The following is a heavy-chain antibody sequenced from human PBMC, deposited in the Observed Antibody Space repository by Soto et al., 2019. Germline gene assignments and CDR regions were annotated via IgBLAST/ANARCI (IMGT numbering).Heavy chain of an antibody. J-gene: IGHJ4*02. CDR1: GFTFSSYA. Sequence: GGSLRLSCAASGFTFSSYAMSWVRQAPGKGLEWVSAISGSGGSTYYADSVKGRFTISRDNSKNTLYLQMNSLRAEDTAVYYCAKGRRTSSGGTYFGGYYFDYWGQGTLVTVSS. D-gene: IGHD2-21*01. V-gene: IGHV3-23*01. CDR2: ISGSGGST. CDR3: AKGRRTSSGGTYFGGYYFDY.